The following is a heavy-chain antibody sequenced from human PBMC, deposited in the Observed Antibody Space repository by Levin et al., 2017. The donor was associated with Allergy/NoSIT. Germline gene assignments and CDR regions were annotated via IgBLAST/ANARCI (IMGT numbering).Heavy chain of an antibody. V-gene: IGHV4-59*01. D-gene: IGHD3-22*01. CDR2: IYYSGST. Sequence: TSETLSLTCTVSGGSISSYYWSWIRQPPGKGLEWIGYIYYSGSTNYNPSLKSRVTISVDTSKNQFSLKLSSVTAADTAVYYCAGINYYDSSGYYALEYWGQGTLVTVSS. CDR3: AGINYYDSSGYYALEY. J-gene: IGHJ4*02. CDR1: GGSISSYY.